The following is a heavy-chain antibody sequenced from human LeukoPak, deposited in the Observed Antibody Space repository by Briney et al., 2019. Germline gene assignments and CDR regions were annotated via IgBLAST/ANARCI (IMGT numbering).Heavy chain of an antibody. J-gene: IGHJ4*02. V-gene: IGHV4-30-4*01. CDR3: ARDRDNDFWSGDYFDY. Sequence: SETLSLTCTVSGGSISSGDYYWSWIRQPPGKGLEWIGYIYYSGSTYYNPSLKSRVTMSVDTSKNQFSLKLSSVTAADTAVYYCARDRDNDFWSGDYFDYWGQGTLVTVSS. CDR1: GGSISSGDYY. D-gene: IGHD3-3*01. CDR2: IYYSGST.